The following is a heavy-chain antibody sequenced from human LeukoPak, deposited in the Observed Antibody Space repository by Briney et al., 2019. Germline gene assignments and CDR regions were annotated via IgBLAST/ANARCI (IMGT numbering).Heavy chain of an antibody. Sequence: KASETLSLTCTVSGGSISSYYWSWIRQPPGKGLEWIGYIYYSGSTNYNPSLKSRATISVDTSKNQFSLKLSSVTAADTAVYYCARGRSLYCSGGSCYGLYYFDYWGQGTLVTVSS. CDR1: GGSISSYY. D-gene: IGHD2-15*01. V-gene: IGHV4-59*01. CDR3: ARGRSLYCSGGSCYGLYYFDY. J-gene: IGHJ4*02. CDR2: IYYSGST.